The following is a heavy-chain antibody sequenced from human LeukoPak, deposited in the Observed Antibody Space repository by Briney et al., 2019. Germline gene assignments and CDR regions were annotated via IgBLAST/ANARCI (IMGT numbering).Heavy chain of an antibody. CDR3: ARDLGTTWGPYYYYGMDV. J-gene: IGHJ6*02. V-gene: IGHV4-4*07. D-gene: IGHD4-11*01. Sequence: PSETLSLTCTVSGGSISSYYWSWIRQPAGKGLEWIGRIYTSGSTNYNPSLKSRVTMSVDTSKNQFSLKLSSVTAADAAVYYCARDLGTTWGPYYYYGMDVWGQGTTVTVSS. CDR1: GGSISSYY. CDR2: IYTSGST.